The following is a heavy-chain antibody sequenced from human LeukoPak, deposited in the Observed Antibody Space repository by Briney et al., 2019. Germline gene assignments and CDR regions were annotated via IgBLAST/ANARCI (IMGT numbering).Heavy chain of an antibody. J-gene: IGHJ4*02. CDR2: VYYRGSA. CDR3: ARHLPVQLSSRPDYPLGLDY. Sequence: SETLSLTCTVSGGSLGRYYWSWIRQSPGKGPEWIGFVYYRGSANYNPSLKSRVSIPVDTENQFSLRVTSVTAADTATYYCARHLPVQLSSRPDYPLGLDYWGQGTRVTVS. CDR1: GGSLGRYY. V-gene: IGHV4-59*08. D-gene: IGHD1-1*01.